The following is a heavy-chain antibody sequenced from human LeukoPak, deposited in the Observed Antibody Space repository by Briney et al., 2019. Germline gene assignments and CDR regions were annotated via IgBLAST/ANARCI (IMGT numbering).Heavy chain of an antibody. CDR1: GGSFSGYY. Sequence: SETLSLTCAVYGGSFSGYYWSWIRQPPGKGLEWIGEINHSGSTNYNPSLKSRVTISVDTSKNQFSLKLSSVTAADTAVYYCARAALRYFDWLLEGTYYFDYWGQGTLVTVSS. CDR2: INHSGST. V-gene: IGHV4-34*01. J-gene: IGHJ4*02. D-gene: IGHD3-9*01. CDR3: ARAALRYFDWLLEGTYYFDY.